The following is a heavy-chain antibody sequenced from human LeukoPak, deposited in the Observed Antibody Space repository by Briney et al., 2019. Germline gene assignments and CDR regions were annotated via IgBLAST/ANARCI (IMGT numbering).Heavy chain of an antibody. V-gene: IGHV3-23*01. CDR3: TRNSGWYGLS. Sequence: GGSLRLSCAVSGFTLSGYEMSWIRQAPGKGLEWVSSIDYDGGSGHYADSVKGRFTISRDNSNNTLFLHLNSLRGEDTAVYYCTRNSGWYGLSWGQGTLVTVSS. J-gene: IGHJ1*01. D-gene: IGHD6-19*01. CDR2: IDYDGGSG. CDR1: GFTLSGYE.